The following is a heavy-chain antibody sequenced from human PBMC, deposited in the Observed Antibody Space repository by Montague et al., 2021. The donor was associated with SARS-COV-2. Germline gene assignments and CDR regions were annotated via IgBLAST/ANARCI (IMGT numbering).Heavy chain of an antibody. Sequence: SETLSLTCTVSGDSVSSSSYNWGWIRQLPGKGLEWIGSVHYSGXPXYXXXXKXRVTIYVDTSKNQLSLKLSSVTAADTAVYYCTRHVHMTWPEPSPGFDYWGQGTLVTVSS. CDR3: TRHVHMTWPEPSPGFDY. CDR1: GDSVSSSSYN. V-gene: IGHV4-39*01. CDR2: VHYSGXP. D-gene: IGHD1-1*01. J-gene: IGHJ4*02.